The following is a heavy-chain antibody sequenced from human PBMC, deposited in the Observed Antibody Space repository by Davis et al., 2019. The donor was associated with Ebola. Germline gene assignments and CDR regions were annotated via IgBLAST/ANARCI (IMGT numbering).Heavy chain of an antibody. Sequence: MPSETLSLTCAVSGGSINSINWWSWVRQPPGKGLEWIGEIYHGGSANYNPSLKSRVTISEDKSKNQFSLKLTSVTATDTAVYYCARAPRITMVRGLNAGPQDYYGLDVWGKGTTVTVSS. D-gene: IGHD3-10*01. CDR1: GGSINSINW. CDR3: ARAPRITMVRGLNAGPQDYYGLDV. CDR2: IYHGGSA. J-gene: IGHJ6*04. V-gene: IGHV4-4*02.